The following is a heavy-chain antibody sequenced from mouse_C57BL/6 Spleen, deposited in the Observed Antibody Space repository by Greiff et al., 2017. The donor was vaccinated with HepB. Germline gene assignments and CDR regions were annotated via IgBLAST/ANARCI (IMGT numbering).Heavy chain of an antibody. V-gene: IGHV14-4*01. D-gene: IGHD1-1*01. Sequence: EVKLVESGAELVRPGASVKLSCTASGFNIKDDYMHWVKQRPEQGLEWIGWIDPENGDTEYASKFQGKATITADTSSNTAYLQLSSLTSEDTAVYYCTKAGSSWYFDVWGTGTTVTVSS. CDR2: IDPENGDT. CDR1: GFNIKDDY. CDR3: TKAGSSWYFDV. J-gene: IGHJ1*03.